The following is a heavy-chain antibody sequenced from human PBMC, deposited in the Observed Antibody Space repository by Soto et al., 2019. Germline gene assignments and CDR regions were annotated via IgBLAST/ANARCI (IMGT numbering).Heavy chain of an antibody. CDR1: GGSISSGGYY. CDR3: ARVYQGYIAARSMHNWFDP. CDR2: IYYSGST. Sequence: SETLSLTCTVSGGSISSGGYYWSWIRQHPGKGLEWIGYIYYSGSTYYNPSLKSRVTISVDTSKNQFSLKLSSVTAADTAVYYCARVYQGYIAARSMHNWFDPWGQGTLVTVSS. D-gene: IGHD6-6*01. J-gene: IGHJ5*02. V-gene: IGHV4-31*03.